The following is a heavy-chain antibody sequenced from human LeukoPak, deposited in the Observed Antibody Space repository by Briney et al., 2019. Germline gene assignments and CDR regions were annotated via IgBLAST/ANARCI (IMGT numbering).Heavy chain of an antibody. CDR1: GYTFTSYA. CDR3: ARDYCSSTSCYQNLDY. CDR2: INAGNGNT. V-gene: IGHV1-3*01. Sequence: ASVKVSCKASGYTFTSYAMHWVHQAPGQRLEWMGWINAGNGNTKYSQKFQGRVTITRDTSASTAYMELSSLRSEDTAVYYCARDYCSSTSCYQNLDYWGQGTLVTVSS. J-gene: IGHJ4*02. D-gene: IGHD2-2*01.